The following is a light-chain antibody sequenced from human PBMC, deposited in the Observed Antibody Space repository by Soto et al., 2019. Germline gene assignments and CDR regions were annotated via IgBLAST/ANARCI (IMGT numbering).Light chain of an antibody. Sequence: QSALTQPPSASGSPGQSVTISCTGTSSDVGGYNHVSWYQHHPGKAPKLMIYEVTERPSGVPDRFSGSKSGTTASLTVSGLQAEDEADYYCGSYAGYYNRVFGGGTKVTVL. J-gene: IGLJ3*02. CDR1: SSDVGGYNH. CDR2: EVT. V-gene: IGLV2-8*01. CDR3: GSYAGYYNRV.